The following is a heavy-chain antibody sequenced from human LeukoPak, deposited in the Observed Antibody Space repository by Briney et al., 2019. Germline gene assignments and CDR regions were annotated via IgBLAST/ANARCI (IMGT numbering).Heavy chain of an antibody. CDR1: GGSISSGSYY. CDR3: ARVGSSSWSYYYYYYYMDV. CDR2: IYTSGST. J-gene: IGHJ6*03. D-gene: IGHD6-13*01. Sequence: SQTLSLTCTVSGGSISSGSYYWSWIRQPAGQGLEWIGRIYTSGSTNYNPSLKSRVTISVDTSKNQFSLKLSSVTAADTAVYYCARVGSSSWSYYYYYYYMDVWGKGTTVTVSS. V-gene: IGHV4-61*02.